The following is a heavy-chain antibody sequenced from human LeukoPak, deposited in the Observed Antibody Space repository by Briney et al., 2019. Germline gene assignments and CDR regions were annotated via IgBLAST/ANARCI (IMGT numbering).Heavy chain of an antibody. Sequence: GGSLRLSCAVSGFIFSYYGMNWVRQAPGKGLEWVSAISDSGDATYYADSVKGRFTISRDNSKSTLYLRMNNLRAEDTALYYCAKERGHSKPFDYWGQGTLVTVST. V-gene: IGHV3-23*01. CDR3: AKERGHSKPFDY. D-gene: IGHD4-23*01. J-gene: IGHJ4*02. CDR2: ISDSGDAT. CDR1: GFIFSYYG.